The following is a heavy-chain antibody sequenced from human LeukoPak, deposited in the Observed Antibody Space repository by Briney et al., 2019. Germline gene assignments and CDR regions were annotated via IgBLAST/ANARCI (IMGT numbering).Heavy chain of an antibody. CDR1: GGSISSYY. D-gene: IGHD3-16*01. CDR3: ARTALGAQYGFEDP. J-gene: IGHJ5*02. CDR2: IYYSGST. Sequence: SETLPLTCTVSGGSISSYYWSWIRQPPGKGLEWIGYIYYSGSTNYNPSLKSRVTISVDTSKNQFSLKLSSVTAADTAVYYCARTALGAQYGFEDPWGQGTLVTVSS. V-gene: IGHV4-59*01.